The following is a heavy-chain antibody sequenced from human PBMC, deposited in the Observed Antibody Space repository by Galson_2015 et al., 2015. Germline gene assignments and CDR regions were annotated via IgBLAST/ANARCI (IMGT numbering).Heavy chain of an antibody. J-gene: IGHJ4*02. V-gene: IGHV3-33*01. Sequence: SLRLSCAASGFTFSNYGMHWVRQAPGKGLEWVAVIWYDGSNKYYADSVKGRFTVSRDNSKNTLYLQMNSLRAEDTAVYYCARDRAGVPEIEYWGQGTLVTVSS. CDR3: ARDRAGVPEIEY. CDR2: IWYDGSNK. CDR1: GFTFSNYG. D-gene: IGHD1-14*01.